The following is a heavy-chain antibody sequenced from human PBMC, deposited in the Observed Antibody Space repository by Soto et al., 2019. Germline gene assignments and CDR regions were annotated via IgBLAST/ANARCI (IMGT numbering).Heavy chain of an antibody. Sequence: GGSLRLSCAASGFTFSSYSMNWVGQAPGKGLEWVSSISSSSSYIYYADSVKGRFTISRDNAKNSLYLQMNSLRAEDTAVYYCVRVYRTVLRFLEWSFDYWGQGTLVTVSS. CDR1: GFTFSSYS. CDR2: ISSSSSYI. CDR3: VRVYRTVLRFLEWSFDY. D-gene: IGHD3-3*01. J-gene: IGHJ4*02. V-gene: IGHV3-21*01.